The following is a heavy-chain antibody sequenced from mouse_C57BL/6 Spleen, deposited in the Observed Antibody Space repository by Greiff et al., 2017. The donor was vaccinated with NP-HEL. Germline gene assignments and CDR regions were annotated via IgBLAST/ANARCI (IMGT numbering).Heavy chain of an antibody. V-gene: IGHV1-61*01. Sequence: QVQLQQPGAELVRPGSSVKLSCKASGYTFTSYWMDWVKQRPGQGLEWIGNIYPSDSETHYNQKFKDKATLTVDKSSSTAYMQLSSLTSEDSAAYYCARSRSSYEAWFAYWGQGTLVTVSA. CDR1: GYTFTSYW. CDR2: IYPSDSET. D-gene: IGHD1-1*01. CDR3: ARSRSSYEAWFAY. J-gene: IGHJ3*01.